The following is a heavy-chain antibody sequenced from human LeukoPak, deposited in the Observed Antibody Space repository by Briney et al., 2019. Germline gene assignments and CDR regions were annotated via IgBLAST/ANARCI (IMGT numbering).Heavy chain of an antibody. Sequence: PGGSLRLSCAASGFTFTDYSMMWVRQAPGTGLEWVSSISLGSSYIHYADSVKGRFTISRDNTQNSLSLQMNSLRVDDTAVYHCVWVEVLEWRPSLRYYMHVWGKGTTVTVSS. CDR1: GFTFTDYS. J-gene: IGHJ6*03. D-gene: IGHD3-3*01. V-gene: IGHV3-21*01. CDR3: VWVEVLEWRPSLRYYMHV. CDR2: ISLGSSYI.